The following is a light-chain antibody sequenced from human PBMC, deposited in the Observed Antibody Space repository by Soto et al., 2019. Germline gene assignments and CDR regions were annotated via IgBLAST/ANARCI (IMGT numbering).Light chain of an antibody. J-gene: IGLJ1*01. CDR3: NSYTSRSSTTYV. CDR1: SSDVGGYNY. Sequence: QSVLTQPASVSGPPGQSITISCTGTSSDVGGYNYVSWYQQHPGKAPKLMIYDVSNRPSGVSNRFSGSKSGNTASLTISGLQVEDEADYYCNSYTSRSSTTYVFGTGTKVTVL. V-gene: IGLV2-14*01. CDR2: DVS.